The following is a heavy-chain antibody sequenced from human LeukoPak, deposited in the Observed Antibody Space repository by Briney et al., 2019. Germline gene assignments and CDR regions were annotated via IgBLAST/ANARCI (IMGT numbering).Heavy chain of an antibody. D-gene: IGHD6-19*01. CDR1: GFTFSRYD. J-gene: IGHJ4*02. CDR3: AKGGWLDDY. Sequence: GGSLRLSCAASGFTFSRYDLSWVRQVPGKGLEWVSAVSPSGGSTCYADSVKGRFNIFRDNSKNTLYLQMNSLTAEDTAVYYCAKGGWLDDYWGQGTLVIVSS. V-gene: IGHV3-23*01. CDR2: VSPSGGST.